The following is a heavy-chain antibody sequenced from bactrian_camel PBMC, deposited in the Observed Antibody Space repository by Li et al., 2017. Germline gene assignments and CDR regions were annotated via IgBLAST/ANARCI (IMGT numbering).Heavy chain of an antibody. Sequence: HVQLVESGGGSVQAGGSLRLSCDVSGYTVSIHCMGWFRQAPGKEREGVASLGRYGATNYADSVKGRFAISQPNGDNTVDLQMDTLSPEDTARYYCAATTTYGISCRKFNYWGQGTQVTVS. D-gene: IGHD2*01. CDR1: GYTVSIHC. V-gene: IGHV3S53*01. J-gene: IGHJ4*01. CDR3: AATTTYGISCRKFNY. CDR2: LGRYGAT.